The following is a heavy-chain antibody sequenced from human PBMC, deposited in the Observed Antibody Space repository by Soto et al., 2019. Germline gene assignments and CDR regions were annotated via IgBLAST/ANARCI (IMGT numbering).Heavy chain of an antibody. CDR1: GYTFTSYY. J-gene: IGHJ6*02. V-gene: IGHV1-46*01. CDR2: INPSGGST. Sequence: ASVNVSCKASGYTFTSYYIHWVRQAPGQGLEWMGIINPSGGSTSYAQKFQGRVTMTRDTSTSTVYMELSSLRSEDTAVYYCAREVVVVVAAPYYGMDVWGQGTTVTVSS. D-gene: IGHD2-15*01. CDR3: AREVVVVVAAPYYGMDV.